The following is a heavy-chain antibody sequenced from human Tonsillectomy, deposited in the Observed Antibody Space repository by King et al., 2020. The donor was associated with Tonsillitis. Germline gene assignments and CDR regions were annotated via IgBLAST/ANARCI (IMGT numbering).Heavy chain of an antibody. CDR1: GFTFDDYA. CDR3: AKDFWNGLDYDYGMDV. CDR2: IIWNSGSI. D-gene: IGHD1-1*01. J-gene: IGHJ6*02. Sequence: VQLVESGGGLVQPGRSLRLSCAVSGFTFDDYAMHWFRQAPGKGLEWVSAIIWNSGSIGYSDSVKGRFTISRDTAKNSLDLEMRSLRPEDTALYYCAKDFWNGLDYDYGMDVWGQGTTVTVSS. V-gene: IGHV3-9*01.